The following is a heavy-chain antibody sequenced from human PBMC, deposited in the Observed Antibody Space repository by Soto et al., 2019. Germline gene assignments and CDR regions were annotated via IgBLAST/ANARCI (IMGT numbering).Heavy chain of an antibody. CDR2: IIPLFRTP. CDR1: GGTFSSSA. D-gene: IGHD4-4*01. J-gene: IGHJ6*02. CDR3: ARDNDRLQLGGNYYYILDV. Sequence: QVQLVQSGAAMKEPGSSVKVSCKTSGGTFSSSAISWLRQAPGQGLEWMGGIIPLFRTPDYAQKFQGRVTIAADESTSTADMELSSLRCEDTAVYYCARDNDRLQLGGNYYYILDVWGQGTTITVSS. V-gene: IGHV1-69*12.